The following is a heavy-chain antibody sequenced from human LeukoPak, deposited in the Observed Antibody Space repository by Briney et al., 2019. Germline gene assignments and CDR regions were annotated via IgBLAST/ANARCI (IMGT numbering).Heavy chain of an antibody. D-gene: IGHD3-22*01. J-gene: IGHJ3*02. Sequence: SETLSLTCAVSGGSISSSNWWSWVRQPPGKGLEWIGKIYHSGSTNYNPSLKSRVTISVDKSKNQFSLKLSSVTAADTAVYYCAREGYYYDSSGYYRDAFDIWGQGTMVTVSS. CDR1: GGSISSSNW. CDR3: AREGYYYDSSGYYRDAFDI. CDR2: IYHSGST. V-gene: IGHV4-4*02.